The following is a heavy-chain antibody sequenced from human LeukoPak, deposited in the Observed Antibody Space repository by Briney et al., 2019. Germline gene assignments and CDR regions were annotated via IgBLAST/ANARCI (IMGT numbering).Heavy chain of an antibody. CDR2: FSGSRGST. Sequence: XXAPGKXXXXXXAFSGSRGSTYYADSVKGRFTISRDNSKNTLYLQMNSLRAEDTAVYYCAKGLTIFGVVIYFDYWGQGTLVTVSS. CDR3: AKGLTIFGVVIYFDY. D-gene: IGHD3-3*01. J-gene: IGHJ4*02. V-gene: IGHV3-23*01.